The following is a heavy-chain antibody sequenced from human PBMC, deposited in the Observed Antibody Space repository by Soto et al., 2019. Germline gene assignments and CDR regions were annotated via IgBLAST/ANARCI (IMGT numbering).Heavy chain of an antibody. D-gene: IGHD3-22*01. J-gene: IGHJ3*02. V-gene: IGHV1-69*02. CDR3: ARGGYYLSSGYYLDAFDI. CDR1: GGTFSSYT. CDR2: IIPILGIA. Sequence: QVQLVQSGAEVKKPGSSVKVSCKASGGTFSSYTISWVRQAPGQGLEWMGRIIPILGIANYAQKFQGRVTITPDKSTSTAYMELSSLRSDDTAVYYCARGGYYLSSGYYLDAFDIWGQGTMVTVSS.